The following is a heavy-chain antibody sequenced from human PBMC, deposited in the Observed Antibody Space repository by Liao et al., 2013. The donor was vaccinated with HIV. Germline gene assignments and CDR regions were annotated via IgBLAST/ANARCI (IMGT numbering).Heavy chain of an antibody. CDR3: ASGYGGYSFDY. CDR1: GGSISSGSYY. CDR2: IYTSGST. Sequence: QVQLQESGPGLVKPSQTLSLTCTVSGGSISSGSYYWSWIRQPAGKGLEWIGRIYTSGSTNYNPSLKSRVTISVDTSKNQFSLKLSSVTAADTAVYYCASGYGGYSFDYWGQGTLVTVSS. V-gene: IGHV4-61*02. J-gene: IGHJ4*02. D-gene: IGHD5-18*01.